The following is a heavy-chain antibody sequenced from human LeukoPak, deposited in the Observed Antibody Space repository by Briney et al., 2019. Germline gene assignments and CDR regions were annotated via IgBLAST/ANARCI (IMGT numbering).Heavy chain of an antibody. Sequence: ASVKVSCKASGYTFTSYGISWVRQAPGQSLEWMGWINAGNGNTEYAQKFQGRVTITRDTSASTAYMELNSLRSEDTAVYYCARDTFGTSRPIEYWGQGTLVTVSS. V-gene: IGHV1-3*01. CDR3: ARDTFGTSRPIEY. CDR1: GYTFTSYG. D-gene: IGHD2/OR15-2a*01. CDR2: INAGNGNT. J-gene: IGHJ4*02.